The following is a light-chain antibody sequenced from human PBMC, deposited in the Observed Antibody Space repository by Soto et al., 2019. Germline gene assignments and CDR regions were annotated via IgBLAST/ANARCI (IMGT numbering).Light chain of an antibody. Sequence: EIVLAQSPATLSLSPGDGATLSCRASQSVDSYLVWYQQRPGQAPRLPIYDASKRATGVPARFSGSGSGTDFTLTISSLEPEDFAVYYCQQRSNWPLTWTFGQGTKVDIK. CDR3: QQRSNWPLTWT. J-gene: IGKJ1*01. V-gene: IGKV3-11*01. CDR1: QSVDSY. CDR2: DAS.